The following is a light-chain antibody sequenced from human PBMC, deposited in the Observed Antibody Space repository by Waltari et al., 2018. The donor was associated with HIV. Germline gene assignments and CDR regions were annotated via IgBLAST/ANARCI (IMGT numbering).Light chain of an antibody. Sequence: QSALTQPASVSGSPGQSITISCTGTSSDVGSYNLVSCYQQHPGKAPKRMIYEVRKRPSGVSNRFSCSKSGNTASLTISGLQAEDEADYYCCSYAGSSTSVVFGGGTKLTVL. CDR1: SSDVGSYNL. CDR3: CSYAGSSTSVV. CDR2: EVR. J-gene: IGLJ2*01. V-gene: IGLV2-23*02.